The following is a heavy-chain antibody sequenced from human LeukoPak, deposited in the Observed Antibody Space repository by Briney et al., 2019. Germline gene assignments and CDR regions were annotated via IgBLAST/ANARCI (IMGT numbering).Heavy chain of an antibody. J-gene: IGHJ4*02. CDR2: IYPDDSDI. CDR3: ARQTLGVRGAEWDY. D-gene: IGHD3-10*01. V-gene: IGHV5-51*01. CDR1: GYDFAHYW. Sequence: GESLKISCRGSGYDFAHYWLGWVRQMPGKGLEWMGIIYPDDSDIRYSPSFQGQVTIAADKSISTAYLQWSSLKASDTAMYYCARQTLGVRGAEWDYWGQGTLVTVSS.